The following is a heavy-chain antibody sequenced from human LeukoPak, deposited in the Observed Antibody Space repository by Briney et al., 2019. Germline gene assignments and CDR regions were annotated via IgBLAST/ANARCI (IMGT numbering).Heavy chain of an antibody. Sequence: SGTLSLTWAVSGGSISSSNWWSWVRQPPGKGLEWIGEIYHSGSTNYNPSLKSRVTISVDKSKNQFSLKLSSVTAADTAVYYCARGGITIFGVVRVYYYGMDVWGQGTTVTVSS. CDR3: ARGGITIFGVVRVYYYGMDV. CDR1: GGSISSSNW. D-gene: IGHD3-3*01. J-gene: IGHJ6*02. CDR2: IYHSGST. V-gene: IGHV4-4*02.